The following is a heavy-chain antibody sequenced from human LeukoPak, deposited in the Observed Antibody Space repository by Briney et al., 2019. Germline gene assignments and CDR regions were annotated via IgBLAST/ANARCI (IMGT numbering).Heavy chain of an antibody. V-gene: IGHV1-2*02. Sequence: ASVKVSCKASGYTFTGYYMHWVRQAPGQGLEWMGWINPNSGGTNYAQKFQGRVTMTRDTSISTAYMELSRLRSDDTAVYYCARDIGATSYSVWFDPWGQGTLVTVSS. CDR2: INPNSGGT. D-gene: IGHD5-12*01. J-gene: IGHJ5*02. CDR3: ARDIGATSYSVWFDP. CDR1: GYTFTGYY.